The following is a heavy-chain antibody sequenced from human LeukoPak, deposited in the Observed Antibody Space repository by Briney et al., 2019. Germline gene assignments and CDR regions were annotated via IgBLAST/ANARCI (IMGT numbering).Heavy chain of an antibody. Sequence: SETLSLTCTVSGGSISSYYWSWIRQPPGKGLEWIGYIYYSGSTNHNPSLKSRVTISVDTSKNQFSLKLSSVTAADTAVYYCARVGEGELLDYWGQGTLVTISS. CDR2: IYYSGST. D-gene: IGHD3-10*01. V-gene: IGHV4-59*01. CDR1: GGSISSYY. J-gene: IGHJ4*02. CDR3: ARVGEGELLDY.